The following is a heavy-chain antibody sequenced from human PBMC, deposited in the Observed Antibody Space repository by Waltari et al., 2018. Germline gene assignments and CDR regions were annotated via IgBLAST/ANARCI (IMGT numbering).Heavy chain of an antibody. Sequence: EVQLVESGGGLIQPGGSLRLSCAASGFTVSSNYMSWVRQAPGKGLEWVSAISGSGGSTYYPDSVNGRLTSSRDNSKNTLYLQMNSLRAEDTAVYYCAKGPYSGNYYGSGIRDYYGMDVWGQGTTVTVSS. CDR1: GFTVSSNY. V-gene: IGHV3-23*04. CDR2: ISGSGGST. J-gene: IGHJ6*02. D-gene: IGHD3-10*01. CDR3: AKGPYSGNYYGSGIRDYYGMDV.